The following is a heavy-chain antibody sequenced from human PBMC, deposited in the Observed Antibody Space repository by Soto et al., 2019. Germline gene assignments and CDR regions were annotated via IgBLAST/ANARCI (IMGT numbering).Heavy chain of an antibody. Sequence: GGSLRLSCAASGFTFSNAWMSWVRQAPGKGLEWVGRIKSKTDGGTTDYAAPVKGRFTISRDDSKNTLYLQMNSLKTEDTVVYYCTTDITMIVVAYFDYWGQGTLVTVSS. CDR3: TTDITMIVVAYFDY. D-gene: IGHD3-22*01. CDR2: IKSKTDGGTT. CDR1: GFTFSNAW. J-gene: IGHJ4*02. V-gene: IGHV3-15*01.